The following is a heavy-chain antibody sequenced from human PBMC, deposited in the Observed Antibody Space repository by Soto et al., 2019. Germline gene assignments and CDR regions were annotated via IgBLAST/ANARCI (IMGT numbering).Heavy chain of an antibody. CDR2: ISSSSSYI. D-gene: IGHD3-16*01. CDR1: GFFLRDFG. J-gene: IGHJ4*02. CDR3: ARDLRGIVSQFDY. V-gene: IGHV3-21*01. Sequence: GGSLRLSCVASGFFLRDFGMHWVRQAPGKGLEWVSSISSSSSYIYYADSVKGRFTISRDNAKNSLYLQMNSLRAEDTAVYYCARDLRGIVSQFDYWGQGTLVTVSS.